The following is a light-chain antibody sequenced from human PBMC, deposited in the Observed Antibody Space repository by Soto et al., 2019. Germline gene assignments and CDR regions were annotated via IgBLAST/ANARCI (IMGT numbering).Light chain of an antibody. Sequence: EIVMTQSPATLSVSPGESATLSCRASQSVGSSLAWYQQRLGQSPRLLIYGASTRATGIPARFSGSGSGTEFTLSITSLQSEDLEVYSCQQYYKWPWTFGQGTKVEIK. V-gene: IGKV3-15*01. CDR1: QSVGSS. CDR3: QQYYKWPWT. J-gene: IGKJ1*01. CDR2: GAS.